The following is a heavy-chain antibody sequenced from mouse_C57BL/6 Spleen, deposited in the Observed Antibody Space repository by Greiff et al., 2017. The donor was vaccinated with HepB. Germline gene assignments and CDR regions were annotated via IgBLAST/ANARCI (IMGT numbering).Heavy chain of an antibody. D-gene: IGHD1-1*01. CDR1: GYTFTSYW. CDR3: ASRGDPTGWYFDV. Sequence: QVQLQQPGAELVKPGASVKLSCKASGYTFTSYWMHWVKQRPGQGLEWIGMIHPNSGSTNYNEKFKSKATLTVDKSSSTAYMQLSSLTSEDSAVYYCASRGDPTGWYFDVWGTGTTVTVSS. J-gene: IGHJ1*03. CDR2: IHPNSGST. V-gene: IGHV1-64*01.